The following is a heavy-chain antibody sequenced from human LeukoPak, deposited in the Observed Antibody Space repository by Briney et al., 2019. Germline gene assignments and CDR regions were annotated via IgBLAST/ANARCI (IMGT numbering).Heavy chain of an antibody. CDR2: ISYDGSNK. CDR1: GFTFSSYG. CDR3: AKARQDEILDY. Sequence: GGSLRLSCAASGFTFSSYGMHWVRQAPGKGLEWVAVISYDGSNKYYADSVKGRFPISRDNSKNTLYLQMNSLRAEDTAVYYCAKARQDEILDYWGQGTLVTVSS. D-gene: IGHD5-18*01. J-gene: IGHJ4*02. V-gene: IGHV3-30*18.